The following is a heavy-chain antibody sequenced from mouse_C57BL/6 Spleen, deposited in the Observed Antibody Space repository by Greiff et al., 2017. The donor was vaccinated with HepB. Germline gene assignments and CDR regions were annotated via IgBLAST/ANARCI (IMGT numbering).Heavy chain of an antibody. Sequence: QVQLQQPGAELVKPGASVKLSCKASGYTFTSYWMHWVKQRPGQGLEWIGMIHPNSGSTNYNEKFKSKATLTVDKSTSTAYMQLSSLTSEDSAVYYCARPSVVGPMDYWGQGTSVTVSS. CDR1: GYTFTSYW. D-gene: IGHD1-1*01. V-gene: IGHV1-64*01. J-gene: IGHJ4*01. CDR2: IHPNSGST. CDR3: ARPSVVGPMDY.